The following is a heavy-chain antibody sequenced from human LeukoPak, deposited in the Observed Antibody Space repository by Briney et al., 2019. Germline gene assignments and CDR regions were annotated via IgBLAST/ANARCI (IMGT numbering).Heavy chain of an antibody. CDR2: ISSSSSTI. CDR1: GFTFSSYS. D-gene: IGHD1-26*01. V-gene: IGHV3-48*01. J-gene: IGHJ4*02. Sequence: PGGSLRLSCAASGFTFSSYSMNWVRQAPGKGLEWVSYISSSSSTIYYADSVKGRFTISRDNAKNSLYLQMNSLRAEDTAVYYCARVPPRYSGSYFDYWGQGTLVTVSS. CDR3: ARVPPRYSGSYFDY.